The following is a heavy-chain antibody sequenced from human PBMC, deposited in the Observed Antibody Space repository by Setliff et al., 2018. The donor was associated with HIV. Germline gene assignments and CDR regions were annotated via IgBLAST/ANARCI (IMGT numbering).Heavy chain of an antibody. J-gene: IGHJ4*02. CDR1: GFTFNTYW. V-gene: IGHV3-74*01. CDR2: SNSDGSST. D-gene: IGHD6-19*01. Sequence: GGSLRLSCAASGFTFNTYWMHWVRQAPGKGLVWVSHSNSDGSSTTYADSVKGRFTISRDNAKNTLYLQMNSLRAEDTAVYYCAAQWLGQTGGYWGQGTLVTVSS. CDR3: AAQWLGQTGGY.